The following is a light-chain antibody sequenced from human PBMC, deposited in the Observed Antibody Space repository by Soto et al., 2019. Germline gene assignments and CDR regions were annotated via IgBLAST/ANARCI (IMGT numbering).Light chain of an antibody. Sequence: EILLTQSPATLSLSPGEGATLSCRASQSVTNYLAWYQQRPGQAPRLLIYDISNRATGIPARFSGSGSGTDFTLTISNLVPEDFAIYYCQERSTWPPITFGQGTLLEIK. CDR2: DIS. CDR3: QERSTWPPIT. CDR1: QSVTNY. J-gene: IGKJ5*01. V-gene: IGKV3-11*01.